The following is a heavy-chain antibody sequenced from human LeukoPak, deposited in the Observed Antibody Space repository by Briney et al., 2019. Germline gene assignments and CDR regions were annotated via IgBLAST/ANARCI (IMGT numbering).Heavy chain of an antibody. Sequence: WIRQPPGKGLEWIGSIYYSGSTYYNPSLKSRVTISVDTSKNQFSLKLSSVTAADTAVYYCARSSLTGTTRGYYFDYWGQGTLVTVSS. CDR2: IYYSGST. J-gene: IGHJ4*02. D-gene: IGHD1-7*01. V-gene: IGHV4-39*01. CDR3: ARSSLTGTTRGYYFDY.